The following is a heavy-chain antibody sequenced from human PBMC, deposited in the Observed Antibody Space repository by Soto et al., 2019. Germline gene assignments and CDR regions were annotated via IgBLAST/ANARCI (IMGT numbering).Heavy chain of an antibody. CDR3: ARDVSGYSYGPNWFDP. V-gene: IGHV1-18*01. CDR2: ISAYNGNT. CDR1: GYTFTSYG. D-gene: IGHD5-18*01. J-gene: IGHJ5*02. Sequence: GYTFTSYGISWVRQAPGQGLEWMGWISAYNGNTNYAQKLQGRVTMTTDTSTSTAYMELRSLRSDDTAVYYCARDVSGYSYGPNWFDPWGQGTLVTVSS.